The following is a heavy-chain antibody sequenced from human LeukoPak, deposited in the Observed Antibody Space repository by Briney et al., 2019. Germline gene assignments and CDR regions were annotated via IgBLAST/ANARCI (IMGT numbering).Heavy chain of an antibody. V-gene: IGHV1-8*03. D-gene: IGHD4-23*01. CDR3: ARVPLNYGGNSRRWFDP. J-gene: IGHJ5*02. CDR2: MNPNSGNT. CDR1: GYTFTTYD. Sequence: ASVKLSCKTSGYTFTTYDINWVRQSTGQGLEWMGWMNPNSGNTGYALKFQGRVTFTRDNSITTAYMELSSLRSEDTAVYYCARVPLNYGGNSRRWFDPWGQGTLVTVSS.